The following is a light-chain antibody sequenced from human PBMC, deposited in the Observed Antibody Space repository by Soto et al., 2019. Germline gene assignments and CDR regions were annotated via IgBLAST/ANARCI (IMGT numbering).Light chain of an antibody. V-gene: IGKV1-39*01. Sequence: DIQMTQSPSSLSASVVDRVTITCQASQDISNYLNWYQQKPGKAPKLLIYAASSLQTGVPSRFSGSGSGTDFTLTISSLQPEDFATYYCHQRQSWPRTFGQGTKVDIK. CDR3: HQRQSWPRT. J-gene: IGKJ1*01. CDR2: AAS. CDR1: QDISNY.